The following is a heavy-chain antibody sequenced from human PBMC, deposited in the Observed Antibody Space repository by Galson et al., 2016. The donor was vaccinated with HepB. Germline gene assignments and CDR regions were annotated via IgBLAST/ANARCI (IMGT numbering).Heavy chain of an antibody. CDR2: INLDGSEI. V-gene: IGHV3-7*01. Sequence: SLRLSCAASGITFSNAWMTWVRHSPGKGLTWVANINLDGSEIHYVDSVKGRFTISRDNAKDSLYLQLNGLGAGDTAVYYYARDRRPSSYNGLDVWGQGTTVTVSS. D-gene: IGHD3-10*01. CDR1: GITFSNAW. J-gene: IGHJ6*02. CDR3: ARDRRPSSYNGLDV.